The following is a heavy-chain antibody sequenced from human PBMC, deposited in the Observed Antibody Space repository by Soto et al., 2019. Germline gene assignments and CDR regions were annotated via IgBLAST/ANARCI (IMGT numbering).Heavy chain of an antibody. V-gene: IGHV4-59*01. CDR1: GGSISSYY. CDR2: IYYSGST. D-gene: IGHD4-17*01. Sequence: PSETLSLTCTVSGGSISSYYWSWIRQPPGKGLEWIGYIYYSGSTIYNPSLKSRVTISVDTSKNQFSLKLYSVTTADTAMYYCARLPWADYGGIFDPWGQGTLVTVSS. J-gene: IGHJ5*02. CDR3: ARLPWADYGGIFDP.